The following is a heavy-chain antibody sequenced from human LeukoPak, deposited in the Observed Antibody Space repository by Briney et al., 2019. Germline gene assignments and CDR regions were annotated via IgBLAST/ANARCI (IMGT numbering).Heavy chain of an antibody. CDR1: GFTFTSYS. CDR3: AKDLRLDYFDY. J-gene: IGHJ4*02. D-gene: IGHD4-11*01. CDR2: ISGNGGTT. V-gene: IGHV3-23*01. Sequence: GGSLRLSCAASGFTFTSYSMNWVRQAPGKGLEWVSGISGNGGTTYYADSVKGRFTISRDNSKNTLYLQMNSLRAEDTAVYYCAKDLRLDYFDYWGQGTLVTVSS.